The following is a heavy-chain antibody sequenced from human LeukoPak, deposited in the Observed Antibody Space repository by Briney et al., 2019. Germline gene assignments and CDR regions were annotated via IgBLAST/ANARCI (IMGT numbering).Heavy chain of an antibody. D-gene: IGHD3-10*01. J-gene: IGHJ4*02. CDR1: GFTFGDYA. Sequence: GGSLRLSCTASGFTFGDYAMSWVRQAPGKGLEWVGFIRSKAYGGTTEYAASVKGRFTISRDDSKGIAYLQMNSLKTEDTAVYYCTRIWFGELLYDYWGQGTLVTVSS. V-gene: IGHV3-49*04. CDR3: TRIWFGELLYDY. CDR2: IRSKAYGGTT.